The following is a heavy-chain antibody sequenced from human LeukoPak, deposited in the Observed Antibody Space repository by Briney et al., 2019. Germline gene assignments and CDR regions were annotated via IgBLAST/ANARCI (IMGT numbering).Heavy chain of an antibody. D-gene: IGHD4-17*01. Sequence: ASVKVSCKASGYTFNKYYMHLGRQPPGQGLEWVGVINHSGDSTTYAQKVQGRVTMTRDRSTSTVYMELSSLRSEDTAVYYCARDLIVFYGDYVYYYMDVWGKGTPVTVSS. CDR2: INHSGDST. CDR1: GYTFNKYY. CDR3: ARDLIVFYGDYVYYYMDV. J-gene: IGHJ6*03. V-gene: IGHV1-46*02.